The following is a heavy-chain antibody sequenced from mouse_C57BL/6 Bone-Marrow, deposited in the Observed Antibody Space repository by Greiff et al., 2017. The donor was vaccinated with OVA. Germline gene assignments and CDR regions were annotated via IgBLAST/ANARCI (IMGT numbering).Heavy chain of an antibody. D-gene: IGHD1-1*01. Sequence: EVKLVESEGGLVQPGSSMKLSCTASGFTFSDYYMAWVRQVPEKGLEWVANINYDGSSTYYLDSLKSRFIISRDNAKNILYLQMSSLKSEDTATYYCARYYGAMDYWGQGTSVTVSS. V-gene: IGHV5-16*01. J-gene: IGHJ4*01. CDR2: INYDGSST. CDR1: GFTFSDYY. CDR3: ARYYGAMDY.